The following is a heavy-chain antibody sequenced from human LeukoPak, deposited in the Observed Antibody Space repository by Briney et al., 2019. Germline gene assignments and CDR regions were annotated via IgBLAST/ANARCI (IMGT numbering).Heavy chain of an antibody. CDR2: IYYSGST. CDR1: GGSISSYY. V-gene: IGHV4-59*01. Sequence: PSETLSLTCTVSGGSISSYYWSWIRQPPGKGLEWIGYIYYSGSTNYNPSLKSRVTISVDTSKNQFSLKLSSVTAADTAVYYCASGHNWNSPPGYWGQGTLVTVSS. D-gene: IGHD1-7*01. J-gene: IGHJ4*02. CDR3: ASGHNWNSPPGY.